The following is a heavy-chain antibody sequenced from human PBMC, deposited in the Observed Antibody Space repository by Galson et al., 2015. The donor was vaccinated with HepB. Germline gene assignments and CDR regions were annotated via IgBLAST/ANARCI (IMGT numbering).Heavy chain of an antibody. V-gene: IGHV3-30-3*01. CDR2: ISYDGSNK. Sequence: SLRLSCAASGFTFSSYAMHWVRQAPGKGLEWVAIISYDGSNKYYADSVKGRFTISRDNSKNTLYLQMNSLRAEDTAVYYCARDLDGYSVGFSFDYWGQGALATVSS. D-gene: IGHD5-24*01. CDR1: GFTFSSYA. J-gene: IGHJ4*02. CDR3: ARDLDGYSVGFSFDY.